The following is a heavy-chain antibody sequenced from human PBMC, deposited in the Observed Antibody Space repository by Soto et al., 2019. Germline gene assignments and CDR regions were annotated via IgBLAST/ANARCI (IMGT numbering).Heavy chain of an antibody. CDR1: GGSISSYY. Sequence: SETLSLTCTVSGGSISSYYWSWIRQPPGKGLEWIGYIYYSGSTNYNPSLKSRVTISVDTSKNQFSLKLSSVTAADTAVYYCAREHYYGSGSYSNWGQGTLVTVAS. D-gene: IGHD3-10*01. CDR3: AREHYYGSGSYSN. CDR2: IYYSGST. J-gene: IGHJ4*02. V-gene: IGHV4-59*01.